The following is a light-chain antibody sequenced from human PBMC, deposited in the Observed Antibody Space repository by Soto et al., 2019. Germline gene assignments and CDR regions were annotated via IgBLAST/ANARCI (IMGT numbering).Light chain of an antibody. CDR1: QTISSSY. Sequence: EIVLTQSPGTLSLSPGERATLSCRASQTISSSYLAWYQQRPGQAPRLLISRESRRATGIPDRFSASGSETDFTLTISRLEPEDFAVYHCQQYGSLSWTFGQGTKVEIK. CDR2: RES. CDR3: QQYGSLSWT. J-gene: IGKJ1*01. V-gene: IGKV3-20*01.